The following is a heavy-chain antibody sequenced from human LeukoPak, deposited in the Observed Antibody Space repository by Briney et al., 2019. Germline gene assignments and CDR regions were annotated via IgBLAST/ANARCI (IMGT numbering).Heavy chain of an antibody. CDR3: ARGAEYDYVWGSYSCAFDI. Sequence: SETLSLTCAVYGGSFSGYYWSWIRQPPGKGLEWIGEINHSGSTNYNPSLKSRVTISVDTSKNQFSLKLSSVTAADTAVYYCARGAEYDYVWGSYSCAFDIWGQGTMVTVSS. V-gene: IGHV4-34*01. CDR2: INHSGST. CDR1: GGSFSGYY. J-gene: IGHJ3*02. D-gene: IGHD3-16*01.